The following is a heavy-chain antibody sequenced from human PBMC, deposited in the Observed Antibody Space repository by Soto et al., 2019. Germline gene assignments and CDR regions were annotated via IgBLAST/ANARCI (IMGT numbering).Heavy chain of an antibody. Sequence: AVKVSCKASGGTFSSYAISWVRQAPGQGLEWMGGIIPIFGTANYAQKFQGRVTITADKSTSTAYMELSSLRSEDTAVYYCARVAPYCTNGVCFGVGYYYYGMDVWGQGTTVTVSS. CDR1: GGTFSSYA. CDR3: ARVAPYCTNGVCFGVGYYYYGMDV. V-gene: IGHV1-69*06. D-gene: IGHD2-8*01. CDR2: IIPIFGTA. J-gene: IGHJ6*02.